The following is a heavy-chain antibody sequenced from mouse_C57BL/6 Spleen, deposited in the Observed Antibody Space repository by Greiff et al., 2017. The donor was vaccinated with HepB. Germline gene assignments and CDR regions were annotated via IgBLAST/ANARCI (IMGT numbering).Heavy chain of an antibody. CDR1: GFTFSSYA. CDR3: ARDGGYYGSSPFDY. Sequence: EVHLVESGGGLVKPGGSLKLSCAASGFTFSSYAMSWVRQTPEKRLEWVATISDGGSYTYYPDNVKGRFTISRDNAKNNLYLQMSHLKSEDTAMYYGARDGGYYGSSPFDYWGQGTTLTVSS. CDR2: ISDGGSYT. J-gene: IGHJ2*01. V-gene: IGHV5-4*01. D-gene: IGHD1-1*01.